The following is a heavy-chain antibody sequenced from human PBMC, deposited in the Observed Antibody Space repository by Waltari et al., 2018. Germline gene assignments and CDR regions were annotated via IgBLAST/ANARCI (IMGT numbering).Heavy chain of an antibody. CDR3: AREEGTPHYGDYWYFDI. J-gene: IGHJ2*01. D-gene: IGHD4-17*01. CDR1: GYFISSGSH. V-gene: IGHV4-38-2*02. CDR2: FYHSGNS. Sequence: QVQLQESGPGLVKPSETLSLTCAVSGYFISSGSHWGWIRQPPGKGLEWIGSFYHSGNSYYNPSLKSRVTISVDTSKNQFSLKLSSVTAADTAVYYCAREEGTPHYGDYWYFDIWGRGTLVTVSS.